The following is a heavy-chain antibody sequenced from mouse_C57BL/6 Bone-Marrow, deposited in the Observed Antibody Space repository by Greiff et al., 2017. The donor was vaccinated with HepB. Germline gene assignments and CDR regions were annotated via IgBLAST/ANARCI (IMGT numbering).Heavy chain of an antibody. CDR1: GFTFNTYA. V-gene: IGHV10-3*01. Sequence: GGGLVQPTGSLTLSCAASGFTFNTYAMHWVRQAPGKGLEWVARISSKMSNYATYYADSAKDRFTISTDDSQRRLYLQMNNLKTEDTAMYYCVGGYYDYLDYYAMDYWGQGTSVTVSS. J-gene: IGHJ4*01. D-gene: IGHD2-4*01. CDR2: ISSKMSNYAT. CDR3: VGGYYDYLDYYAMDY.